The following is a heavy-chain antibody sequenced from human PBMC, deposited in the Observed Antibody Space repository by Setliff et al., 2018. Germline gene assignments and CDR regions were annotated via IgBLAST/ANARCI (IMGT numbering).Heavy chain of an antibody. D-gene: IGHD2-15*01. J-gene: IGHJ6*03. CDR2: IIPMFGTT. CDR3: ARVRDCSGGICHRGFHHYMDV. V-gene: IGHV1-69*13. CDR1: GGTFSSYA. Sequence: EASVKVSCKASGGTFSSYAIDWVRQAPGQGLEWMGGIIPMFGTTSYAQRFRGRVTITADESTTTAYLELSSLRSEDTAVYYCARVRDCSGGICHRGFHHYMDVWGKGTTVTVSS.